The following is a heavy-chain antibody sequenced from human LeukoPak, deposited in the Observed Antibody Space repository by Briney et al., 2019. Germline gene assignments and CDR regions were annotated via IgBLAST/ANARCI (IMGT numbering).Heavy chain of an antibody. J-gene: IGHJ6*02. Sequence: SETLSLTGTVSGGSISSYYWSWIRQPPGKGLEWIGYIYYSGSTNYNPSLKSRVTISVDTSKNQFSLKLSSVTAADTAVYYCARDQSHYYDSSGPTEATDSGMDVWGQGTTVTVSS. V-gene: IGHV4-59*01. CDR1: GGSISSYY. D-gene: IGHD3-22*01. CDR3: ARDQSHYYDSSGPTEATDSGMDV. CDR2: IYYSGST.